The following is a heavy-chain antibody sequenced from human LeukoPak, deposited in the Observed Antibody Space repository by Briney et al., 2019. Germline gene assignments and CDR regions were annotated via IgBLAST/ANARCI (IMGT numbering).Heavy chain of an antibody. CDR2: FEPESAEI. J-gene: IGHJ4*02. D-gene: IGHD6-13*01. V-gene: IGHV1-24*01. CDR1: GYTLSELS. Sequence: GASVKVSCKISGYTLSELSMHWVRQAPGKGLEWMGGFEPESAEIIHAQKFQGRVTMTEDTSTDTAYLELSSLKTDDTAVYYCTRRSIASTRTDDYWGQGTLVTVSS. CDR3: TRRSIASTRTDDY.